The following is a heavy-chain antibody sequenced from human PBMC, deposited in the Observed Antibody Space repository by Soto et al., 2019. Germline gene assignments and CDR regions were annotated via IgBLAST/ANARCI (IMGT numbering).Heavy chain of an antibody. J-gene: IGHJ5*02. D-gene: IGHD3-16*01. Sequence: EVQLVESGGGLVKPGGSLRLSCAASGFTFSSYSMNWVRQAPGKGLEWVSSISSSSSYIYYADSVKGRFTISRDNAKNSLYLQMNSLRAEDTAVYYCARAPDWGSSGWFDPWGQGTLVTVSS. CDR1: GFTFSSYS. CDR3: ARAPDWGSSGWFDP. V-gene: IGHV3-21*01. CDR2: ISSSSSYI.